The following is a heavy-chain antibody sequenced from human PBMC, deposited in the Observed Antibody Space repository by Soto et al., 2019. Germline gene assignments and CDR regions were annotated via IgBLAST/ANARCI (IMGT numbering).Heavy chain of an antibody. CDR3: AKLVRGGLDP. Sequence: VQLVQSEAEVKKPGSSVKVSCEASGDTFNYYSIHWVRQAPGQGLEWMGDIVPMLGTPNYALKFQGRVTIYADISTRTAYMNLSSLRSEDTALYYCAKLVRGGLDPWGQGTLVTVSS. J-gene: IGHJ5*02. D-gene: IGHD2-15*01. CDR1: GDTFNYYS. V-gene: IGHV1-69*06. CDR2: IVPMLGTP.